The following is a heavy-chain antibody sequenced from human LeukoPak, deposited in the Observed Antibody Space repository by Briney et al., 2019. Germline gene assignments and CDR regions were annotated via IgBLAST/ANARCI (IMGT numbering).Heavy chain of an antibody. J-gene: IGHJ4*02. CDR2: IYPRDGST. Sequence: ASVKVSCKASGYTFTSIYIHWVRQAPGQGLKWMGMIYPRDGSTSYAQKFQGRVTVTRDTSTSTVHMELSGLRSEDTAVYYCARDQEGFDYWGQGTLVTVSS. V-gene: IGHV1-46*01. CDR1: GYTFTSIY. CDR3: ARDQEGFDY.